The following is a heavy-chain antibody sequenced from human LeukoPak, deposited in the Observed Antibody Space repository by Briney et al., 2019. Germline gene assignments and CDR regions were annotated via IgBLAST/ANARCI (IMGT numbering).Heavy chain of an antibody. J-gene: IGHJ6*02. CDR3: ARSAARLRYYYAMDV. CDR2: IYSGGST. D-gene: IGHD6-6*01. CDR1: GFTFSSYW. Sequence: KSGGSLRLSCAASGFTFSSYWMSWARQAPGKGLEWVSVIYSGGSTYYADSVKGRFTISRHNSKNTLYLQMSSLRAEDTAVYFCARSAARLRYYYAMDVWGQGTTVTVCS. V-gene: IGHV3-53*04.